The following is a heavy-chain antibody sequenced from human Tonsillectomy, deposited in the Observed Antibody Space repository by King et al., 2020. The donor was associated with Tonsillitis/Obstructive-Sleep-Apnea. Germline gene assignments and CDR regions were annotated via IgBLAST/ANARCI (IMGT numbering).Heavy chain of an antibody. CDR2: IYYSGST. V-gene: IGHV4-59*01. CDR3: ARGQYQRTYYFDY. Sequence: VQLQESGPGLVKPSETLSLTCTVSGGSISSYYWSWIRQPPGKGLEWIGYIYYSGSTNYNPSLKSRVTISVDTSKNQFSLKLSSVTAADTAVYYCARGQYQRTYYFDYWGQGTLVTVSS. J-gene: IGHJ4*02. CDR1: GGSISSYY. D-gene: IGHD2-2*01.